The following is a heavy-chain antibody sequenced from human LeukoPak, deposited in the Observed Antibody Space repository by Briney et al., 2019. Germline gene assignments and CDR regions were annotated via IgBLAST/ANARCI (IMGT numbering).Heavy chain of an antibody. J-gene: IGHJ3*02. CDR3: ARGSRAFDI. Sequence: GGSLRLSCAASGFTFSSYSMNWVRQAPGKGLEWVANIKQDGSEKYYVDSVKGRFTIPRDNAKNSLYLQMNSLRAEDTAVYYCARGSRAFDIWGQGTMVTVSS. CDR1: GFTFSSYS. CDR2: IKQDGSEK. D-gene: IGHD6-6*01. V-gene: IGHV3-7*04.